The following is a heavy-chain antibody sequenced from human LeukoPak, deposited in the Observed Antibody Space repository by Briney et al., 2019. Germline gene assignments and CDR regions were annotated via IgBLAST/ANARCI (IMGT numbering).Heavy chain of an antibody. CDR1: GFSFSRFS. Sequence: GGSLRLSCSASGFSFSRFSMHWGRQAPGKELEYVSSISSEGGRKYYPDSVKGRFTISRDNSKNILYLQMSSLRAEDTAVYYCVKDRAIDYWGQGTLVTVSP. CDR3: VKDRAIDY. V-gene: IGHV3-64D*08. J-gene: IGHJ4*02. CDR2: ISSEGGRK.